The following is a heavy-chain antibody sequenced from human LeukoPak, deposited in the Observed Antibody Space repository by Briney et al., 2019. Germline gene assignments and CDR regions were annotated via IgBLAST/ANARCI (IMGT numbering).Heavy chain of an antibody. D-gene: IGHD5-12*01. CDR2: IIPILGMA. J-gene: IGHJ4*02. CDR3: ARIVSKSTGCSGYDWDY. CDR1: GGTFSSYA. V-gene: IGHV1-69*04. Sequence: ASVKVSCKATGGTFSSYAISWVRQAPGQGLEWMGRIIPILGMANYAQKFQGRVTITADKSTSTAYMELSSLRSEDTAVYYCARIVSKSTGCSGYDWDYWGQGTLVTVSS.